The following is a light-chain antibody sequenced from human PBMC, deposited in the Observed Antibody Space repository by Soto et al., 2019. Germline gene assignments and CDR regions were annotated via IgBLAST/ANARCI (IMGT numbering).Light chain of an antibody. CDR3: QQYGSSPWT. J-gene: IGKJ1*01. Sequence: ETVLTQSPGTLSLSPGERATLSCRASQTIRSNYLAWYRQTPGQAPRLLIYGASNRATGIADRFSGSGSGTDFTFTISRLAPEDFALYYCQQYGSSPWTVGQGTKVEIK. CDR1: QTIRSNY. V-gene: IGKV3-20*01. CDR2: GAS.